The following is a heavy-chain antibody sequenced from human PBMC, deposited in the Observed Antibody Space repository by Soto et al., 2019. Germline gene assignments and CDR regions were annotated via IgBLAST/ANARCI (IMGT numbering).Heavy chain of an antibody. Sequence: PSETLSLTCTVSGGSISSYYWTWIRQPPGKGLEWIGSIYNSGTTNYNPSLKSRVTISVETSKNQFSLKLSSVTAADTAVYYCARRGYFDYWGQGTLVTVSS. CDR1: GGSISSYY. CDR3: ARRGYFDY. CDR2: IYNSGTT. J-gene: IGHJ4*02. V-gene: IGHV4-59*08.